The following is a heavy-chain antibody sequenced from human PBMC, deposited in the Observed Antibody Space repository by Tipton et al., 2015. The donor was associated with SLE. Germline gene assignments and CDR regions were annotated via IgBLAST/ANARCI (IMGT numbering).Heavy chain of an antibody. V-gene: IGHV4-4*07. J-gene: IGHJ4*02. CDR1: GGSISSYY. CDR2: IYTGGNT. D-gene: IGHD2-2*01. Sequence: TLSLTCTVSGGSISSYYWGWIRQPAGKGLEWIGRIYTGGNTKYNPSLESRVTLSVDASKDQFSLKLSSVTAADTAVYYCGVCSPSSCSYFDYWGQGRLVTVSS. CDR3: GVCSPSSCSYFDY.